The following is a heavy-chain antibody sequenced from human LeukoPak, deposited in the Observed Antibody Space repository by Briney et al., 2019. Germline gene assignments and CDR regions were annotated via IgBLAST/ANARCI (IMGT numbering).Heavy chain of an antibody. D-gene: IGHD1-26*01. CDR2: SSGRGGST. CDR3: AKDARGSYDY. V-gene: IGHV3-23*01. Sequence: GGSLRLSCAASGFTFSSYAMSWVRQAPGKGLEWVSASSGRGGSTYYADSVKRRFTISRDNSKNTLYLQMNSLRAEDTAVYYCAKDARGSYDYWGQGTLVTVSS. CDR1: GFTFSSYA. J-gene: IGHJ4*02.